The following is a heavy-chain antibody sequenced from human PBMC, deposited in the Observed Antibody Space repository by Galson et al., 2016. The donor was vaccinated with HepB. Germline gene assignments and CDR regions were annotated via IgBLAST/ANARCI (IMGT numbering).Heavy chain of an antibody. CDR2: VSYDGSDE. J-gene: IGHJ4*02. V-gene: IGHV3-30*04. D-gene: IGHD6-19*01. CDR3: ARALGQWLVGWY. Sequence: SLRLSCAASGFTFSGFAMHWVRQAPGRGLEWVAGVSYDGSDEYYADSVKGRFTISRDNSKNTLYLQMNSLRNEDTAVYYWARALGQWLVGWYWGQGTLVTVSS. CDR1: GFTFSGFA.